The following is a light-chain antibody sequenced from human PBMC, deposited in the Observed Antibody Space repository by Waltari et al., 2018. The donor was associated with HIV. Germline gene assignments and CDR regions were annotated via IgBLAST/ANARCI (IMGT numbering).Light chain of an antibody. CDR3: QQYNTWPLT. J-gene: IGKJ1*01. CDR2: GAS. CDR1: RSVGSS. V-gene: IGKV3-15*01. Sequence: EVVMTQSPATLLESPGKTANLSCRASRSVGSSSAWYHQKPGRGPRLLIYGASSRASDVPPTFSGSGAGTDFSLSISSLRSDDLGIYYCQQYNTWPLTFGRGTTVEIK.